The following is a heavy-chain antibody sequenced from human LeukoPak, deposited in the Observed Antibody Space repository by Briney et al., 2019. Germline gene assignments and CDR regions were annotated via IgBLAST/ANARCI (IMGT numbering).Heavy chain of an antibody. D-gene: IGHD3-3*01. J-gene: IGHJ5*02. Sequence: GASVKVPCKAGGYTFTSYDIYRVGQAAGQELEWMGWMNPNSGNTGYAQRFQGRVAMTRNTSISTAYMELSSLRSEDTAVYYCARPAVPYYDFWSGYYKGDRNWFDPWGQGTLVTVSS. CDR3: ARPAVPYYDFWSGYYKGDRNWFDP. V-gene: IGHV1-8*01. CDR1: GYTFTSYD. CDR2: MNPNSGNT.